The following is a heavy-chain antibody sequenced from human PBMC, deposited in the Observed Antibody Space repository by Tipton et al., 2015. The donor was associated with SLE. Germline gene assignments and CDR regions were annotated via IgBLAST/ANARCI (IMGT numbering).Heavy chain of an antibody. D-gene: IGHD2-8*01. J-gene: IGHJ4*02. CDR1: GGSLTSTNFY. V-gene: IGHV4-39*07. CDR3: ARYNGGGSVDY. Sequence: TLSLTCTVSGGSLTSTNFYWGWIRQPPGKGLEWIGSIYYSGSTHYNPSLKSRITISADTSKNQFSLNLSSVSAADTAIYYCARYNGGGSVDYWGQGILVTVSP. CDR2: IYYSGST.